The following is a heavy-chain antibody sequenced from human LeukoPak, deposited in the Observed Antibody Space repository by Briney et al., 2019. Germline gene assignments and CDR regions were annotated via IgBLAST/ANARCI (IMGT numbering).Heavy chain of an antibody. Sequence: GGSLRLSCAASGFTVSSNYMSWVRQAPGKGLEWVSVIYSGGSTYYADSVKGRFTISRDNSKNTLYLQMNSLRAEDTAVYYCAKAGAGYSSGWYGFFDYWGQGTLVTVSS. J-gene: IGHJ4*02. CDR2: IYSGGST. CDR3: AKAGAGYSSGWYGFFDY. CDR1: GFTVSSNY. V-gene: IGHV3-53*01. D-gene: IGHD6-19*01.